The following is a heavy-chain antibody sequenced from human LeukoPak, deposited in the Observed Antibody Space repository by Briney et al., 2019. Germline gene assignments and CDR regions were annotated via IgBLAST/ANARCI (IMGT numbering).Heavy chain of an antibody. J-gene: IGHJ3*02. CDR1: GGSISSSSYH. CDR2: IFYSGST. V-gene: IGHV4-39*01. CDR3: ALGVAEDVLDI. Sequence: PSETLSLTCTVSGGSISSSSYHWGWIRQSPGKGLEWIGSIFYSGSTYYNPSLKSRVTIFVDTSKNQFSLKLSSVTAADTAVYYCALGVAEDVLDIWGQGTMVTVSS.